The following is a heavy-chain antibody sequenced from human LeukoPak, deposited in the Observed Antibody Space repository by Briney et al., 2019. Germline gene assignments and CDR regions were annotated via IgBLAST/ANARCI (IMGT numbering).Heavy chain of an antibody. V-gene: IGHV3-7*01. CDR1: GFTFSSYW. D-gene: IGHD1-26*01. CDR3: ARFFGGSSSFEY. CDR2: IKKDGSEK. Sequence: GGSLRLSCAASGFTFSSYWMTWVRQAPGKGLEWVANIKKDGSEKYYVDSVKGRFTISRDNAKNSLYLQMNSLRVEDTAVYYCARFFGGSSSFEYWGQGTLVTVSS. J-gene: IGHJ4*02.